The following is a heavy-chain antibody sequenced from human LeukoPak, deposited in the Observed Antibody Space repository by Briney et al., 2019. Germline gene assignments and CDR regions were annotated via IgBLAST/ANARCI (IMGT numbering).Heavy chain of an antibody. Sequence: GGSLRLSCAASGFTFSSYGMSWVRQAPGKGLEWVSNINWNGDSTGYADSVKGRFIISRDNAKNSLYLQMKSVRAEDTALYYCAREVVTLDYYYYMDVWGKGTTVTISS. J-gene: IGHJ6*03. CDR3: AREVVTLDYYYYMDV. D-gene: IGHD2-21*02. CDR2: INWNGDST. V-gene: IGHV3-20*04. CDR1: GFTFSSYG.